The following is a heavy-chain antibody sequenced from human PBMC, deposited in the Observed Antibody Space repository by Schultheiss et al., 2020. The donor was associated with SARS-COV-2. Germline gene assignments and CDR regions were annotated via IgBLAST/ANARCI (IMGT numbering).Heavy chain of an antibody. CDR2: IYHSGST. V-gene: IGHV4-4*02. D-gene: IGHD2-2*01. CDR1: GGSISSSNW. CDR3: ASRREYQLLFWYNWFDP. J-gene: IGHJ5*02. Sequence: SETLSLTCAVSGGSISSSNWWSWVRQPPGKGLEWIGEIYHSGSTNYNPSLKSRVTISVDKSKNQFSLKLSSVTAADTAVYYCASRREYQLLFWYNWFDPWGQGTLVTVSS.